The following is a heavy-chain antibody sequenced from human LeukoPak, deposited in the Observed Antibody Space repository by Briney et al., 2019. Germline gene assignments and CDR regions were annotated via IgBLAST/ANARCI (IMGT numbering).Heavy chain of an antibody. J-gene: IGHJ4*02. V-gene: IGHV1-46*01. Sequence: ASVKVSCKASGYTFTSYYMHWVRQAPGQGLEWVGIINPSGGSTSYAQKFQGRVTMTRDTSTSTVYMELSSLRSEVTAVYYCASWDTAMVTGYWGRGTLVTVSS. CDR1: GYTFTSYY. D-gene: IGHD5-18*01. CDR2: INPSGGST. CDR3: ASWDTAMVTGY.